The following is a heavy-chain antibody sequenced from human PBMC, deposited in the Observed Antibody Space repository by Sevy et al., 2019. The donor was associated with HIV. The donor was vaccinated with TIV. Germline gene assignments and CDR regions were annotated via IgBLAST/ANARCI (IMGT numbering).Heavy chain of an antibody. V-gene: IGHV3-11*06. CDR1: GFTFSDYY. J-gene: IGHJ6*02. CDR3: ARVSSSWYDYYYYCMDV. D-gene: IGHD6-13*01. CDR2: ISSSSSYT. Sequence: GGSPRLSCAASGFTFSDYYMSWIRQAPGKGLEWVSYISSSSSYTNYADSVKGRFTISRDNAKNSLYLQMNSLRAEDTAVYYCARVSSSWYDYYYYCMDVWGQGTTVTVSS.